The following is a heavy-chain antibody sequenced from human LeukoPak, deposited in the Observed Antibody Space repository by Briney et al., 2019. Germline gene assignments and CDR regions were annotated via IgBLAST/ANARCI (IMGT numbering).Heavy chain of an antibody. Sequence: PSETLSLTCTVSGGSISSYYWSWIRQPPGKGLEWIGYIYYSGSTNYNPSLKSRVTISVDTSENQFSLKLSSVTAADTAVYYCARTMRWPYYYGMDVWGQGTTVTVSS. CDR2: IYYSGST. J-gene: IGHJ6*02. D-gene: IGHD2-2*01. CDR1: GGSISSYY. V-gene: IGHV4-59*01. CDR3: ARTMRWPYYYGMDV.